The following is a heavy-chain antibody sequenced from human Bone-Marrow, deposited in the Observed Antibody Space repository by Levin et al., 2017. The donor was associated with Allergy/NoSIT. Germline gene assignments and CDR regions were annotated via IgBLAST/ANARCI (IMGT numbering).Heavy chain of an antibody. D-gene: IGHD3/OR15-3a*01. J-gene: IGHJ4*02. V-gene: IGHV3-30-3*01. CDR1: GFTFSSYA. CDR3: ARGAGLVIIVLVYFDY. CDR2: ISYDGSNK. Sequence: GESLKISCAASGFTFSSYAMHWVRQAPGKGLEWVAVISYDGSNKYYADSVKGRFTISRDNSKNTLYLQMNSLRAEDTAVYYCARGAGLVIIVLVYFDYWGQGTLVTVSS.